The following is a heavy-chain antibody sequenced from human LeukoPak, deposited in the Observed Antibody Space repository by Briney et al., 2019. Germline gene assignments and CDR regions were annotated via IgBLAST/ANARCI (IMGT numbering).Heavy chain of an antibody. V-gene: IGHV4-59*08. J-gene: IGHJ4*02. CDR3: ARAAATTRNGFGY. CDR2: IYYSGNT. D-gene: IGHD1-26*01. Sequence: SETLSLTCTVSGDSISGYYWSWIRQPPGKGLEWIGYIYYSGNTNYNPSLKSRVTISVDTSKNQFSLKPSFVPAADTAVYFCARAAATTRNGFGYWGQGTLVTVSS. CDR1: GDSISGYY.